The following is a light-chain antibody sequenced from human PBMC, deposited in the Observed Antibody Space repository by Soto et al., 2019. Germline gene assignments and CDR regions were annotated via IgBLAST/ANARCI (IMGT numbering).Light chain of an antibody. CDR3: QSYHSGNVV. CDR1: SGSIASNY. Sequence: NFMLTQPHSVSESPGKTVTISCTRSSGSIASNYVQWYQQRPGSAPTPVIYEDNERPSGVPARFSGSIDSSSNSASLTVSGLKTDGEADYYCQSYHSGNVVFGGGTKLTVL. CDR2: EDN. J-gene: IGLJ3*02. V-gene: IGLV6-57*04.